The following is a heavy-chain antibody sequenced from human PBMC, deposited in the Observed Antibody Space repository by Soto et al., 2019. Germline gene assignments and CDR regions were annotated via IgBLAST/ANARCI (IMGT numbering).Heavy chain of an antibody. V-gene: IGHV3-30*18. D-gene: IGHD3-9*01. J-gene: IGHJ6*03. CDR1: GLTFSSYG. CDR3: AKALVIGFYYYYYMDV. CDR2: ISYDGSNK. Sequence: LRLSCAASGLTFSSYGMHWVRQAPGKGLEWVAVISYDGSNKYYADSVKGRFTISRDNSKNTLYLQMNSLRAEDTAVYYCAKALVIGFYYYYYMDVWGKGTTVTVSS.